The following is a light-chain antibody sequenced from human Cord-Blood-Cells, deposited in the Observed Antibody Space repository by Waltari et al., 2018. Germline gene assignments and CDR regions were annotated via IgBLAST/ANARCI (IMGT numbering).Light chain of an antibody. CDR3: QAWDSSTAEVV. Sequence: SYELTQPPSVSVSPGQTASITCSGDKLGDKYACWYQQKPCQSPVLVIYQDSKRPSGIPVRLSGSNAENTATLTISGTQAMDEADYSCQAWDSSTAEVVFGGGNKLTVL. CDR2: QDS. CDR1: KLGDKY. V-gene: IGLV3-1*01. J-gene: IGLJ2*01.